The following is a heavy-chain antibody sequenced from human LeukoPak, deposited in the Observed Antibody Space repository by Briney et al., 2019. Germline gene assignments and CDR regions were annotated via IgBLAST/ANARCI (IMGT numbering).Heavy chain of an antibody. Sequence: PSETLSLTCTVSGGSISSYYWSWIRQPPGKGLEWLGYIYYSGRTNYNPSLKSRVTISVDTCKNQFSLKLSSVTGADTAVYYCARFSSSSLAFDYWGQGTLVTVSS. J-gene: IGHJ4*02. CDR2: IYYSGRT. D-gene: IGHD6-6*01. V-gene: IGHV4-59*08. CDR1: GGSISSYY. CDR3: ARFSSSSLAFDY.